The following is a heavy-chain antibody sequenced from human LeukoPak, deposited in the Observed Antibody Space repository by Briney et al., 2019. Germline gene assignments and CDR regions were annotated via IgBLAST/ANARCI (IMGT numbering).Heavy chain of an antibody. D-gene: IGHD3-22*01. Sequence: GGSLRLSCAASGFTFSSYAMSWVRQAPGKGLEWVSTISGTGGSTYYADSVKGRFTISRDNSKNTLYLQTNSLRAEDTAVYYCARDYYDSSGYFKKDYWGQGTLVTVSS. V-gene: IGHV3-23*01. J-gene: IGHJ4*02. CDR2: ISGTGGST. CDR3: ARDYYDSSGYFKKDY. CDR1: GFTFSSYA.